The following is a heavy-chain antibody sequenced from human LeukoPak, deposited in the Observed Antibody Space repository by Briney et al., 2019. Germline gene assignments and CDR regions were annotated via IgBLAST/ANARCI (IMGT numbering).Heavy chain of an antibody. D-gene: IGHD4-17*01. V-gene: IGHV4-59*11. J-gene: IGHJ5*02. Sequence: PSETLSLTCSVSGDSISSHYWSWIRQPPGKGLEWIGYIYYSGSTKYNPSLKSRVTISVDTSKNQFSLKLSSVTAADTAVYYCARGGTTVTPRLLWFDPWGQGTLVTVSS. CDR1: GDSISSHY. CDR2: IYYSGST. CDR3: ARGGTTVTPRLLWFDP.